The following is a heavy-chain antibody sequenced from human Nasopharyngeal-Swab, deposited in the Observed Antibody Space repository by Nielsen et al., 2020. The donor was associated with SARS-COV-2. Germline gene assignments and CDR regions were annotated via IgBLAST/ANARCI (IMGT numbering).Heavy chain of an antibody. CDR3: ARGDYGSGSAFDY. D-gene: IGHD3-10*01. CDR1: GYSFTSYW. J-gene: IGHJ4*02. V-gene: IGHV5-51*01. Sequence: KVSCKGSGYSFTSYWIGWVRQMPGKGLEWMGIIYPGDSDTRYSPSFQVQVTISADKSISTAYLQWSSLKASDTAMYYCARGDYGSGSAFDYWGQGTLVTVSS. CDR2: IYPGDSDT.